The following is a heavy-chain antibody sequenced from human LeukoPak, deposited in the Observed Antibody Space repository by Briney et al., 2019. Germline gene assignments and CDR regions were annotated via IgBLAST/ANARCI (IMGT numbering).Heavy chain of an antibody. V-gene: IGHV3-48*03. D-gene: IGHD2-15*01. J-gene: IGHJ6*04. CDR1: GFTFSSYE. CDR2: ISSSGSTI. Sequence: PGGSLRLSCAASGFTFSSYEMNWVRQAPGKGLEWVSYISSSGSTIYYADSVKGRFTISRDNAKNSLYLQMNSLRAEDTAVYYCVRWWYYYYGMDVCGKGTTVTVSS. CDR3: VRWWYYYYGMDV.